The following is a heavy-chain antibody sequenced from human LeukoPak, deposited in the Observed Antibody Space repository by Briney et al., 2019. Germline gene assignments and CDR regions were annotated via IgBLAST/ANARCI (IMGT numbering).Heavy chain of an antibody. CDR1: GFTFSSYA. D-gene: IGHD6-13*01. CDR2: ISGSGDST. V-gene: IGHV3-23*01. Sequence: GGSLRLSCAASGFTFSSYAMSWVRQAPGKGLEWVSAISGSGDSTYYGVSVKGRFTISRDNSKSTLYLQMNSLRAEDTAVYYCAKTRPLDSSSWSHGDYWGQGTLVTVSS. J-gene: IGHJ4*02. CDR3: AKTRPLDSSSWSHGDY.